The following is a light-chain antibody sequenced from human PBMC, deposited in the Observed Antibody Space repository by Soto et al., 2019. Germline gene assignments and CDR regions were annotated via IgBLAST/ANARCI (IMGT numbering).Light chain of an antibody. J-gene: IGLJ2*01. CDR2: EGS. V-gene: IGLV2-23*03. CDR1: SNDVGRYNL. Sequence: QSVLTQPASVSGSPGQSITISCTGTSNDVGRYNLVSWYQQHPGKAPKLMIYEGSKRPSGVSNRFSGSKSDNTASLTISGLHAEDEADYYCCSYSSSSNFVFGGGTKLTVL. CDR3: CSYSSSSNFV.